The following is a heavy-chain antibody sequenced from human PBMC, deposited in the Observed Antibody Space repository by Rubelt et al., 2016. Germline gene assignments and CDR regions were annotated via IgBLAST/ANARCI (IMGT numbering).Heavy chain of an antibody. CDR3: AGGHYYDSSGYSHLDY. J-gene: IGHJ4*02. CDR1: GFTFSSYW. D-gene: IGHD3-22*01. V-gene: IGHV3-7*04. Sequence: EVQLVESGGGLVQPGGSLRLSCAASGFTFSSYWMSWVRQTPGKGLEWVANIKQGGSEKYYVDSVKGRFTISRDNAKNSLYLQRNSLRAEDTVVYYCAGGHYYDSSGYSHLDYWGQGTLVTVSS. CDR2: IKQGGSEK.